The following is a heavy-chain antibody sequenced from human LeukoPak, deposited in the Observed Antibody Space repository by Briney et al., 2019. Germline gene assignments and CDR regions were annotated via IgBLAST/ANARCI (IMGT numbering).Heavy chain of an antibody. D-gene: IGHD5-18*01. CDR2: TRNKANSYTT. Sequence: PGGSLRLSCAASGFTFSSYAMSWVRQAPGKGLEWVGRTRNKANSYTTEYAASVKGRFTISRDDSKNSLYLQMNSLKTEDTAVYYCARAGRGYSYGTFDYWGQGTLVTVSS. V-gene: IGHV3-72*01. CDR3: ARAGRGYSYGTFDY. J-gene: IGHJ4*02. CDR1: GFTFSSYA.